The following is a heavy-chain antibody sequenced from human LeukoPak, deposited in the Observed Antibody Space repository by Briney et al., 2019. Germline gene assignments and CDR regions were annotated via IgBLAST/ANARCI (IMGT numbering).Heavy chain of an antibody. D-gene: IGHD6-13*01. CDR2: INPSGGST. V-gene: IGHV1-46*01. Sequence: SVTVSCKASGYTFTSYYMHWVRQAPGQGLEWMGIINPSGGSTSYAQKFQGRVTMTRDTSTSTVYMELSSLRSEDTAVYYCARLSPPAAGTQDFDYWGQGTLVSDTS. CDR1: GYTFTSYY. CDR3: ARLSPPAAGTQDFDY. J-gene: IGHJ4*02.